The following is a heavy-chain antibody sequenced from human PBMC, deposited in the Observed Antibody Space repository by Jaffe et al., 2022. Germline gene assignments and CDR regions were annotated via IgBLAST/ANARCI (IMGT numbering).Heavy chain of an antibody. J-gene: IGHJ4*02. Sequence: EVQLLESGGGLVQPGGSLRLSCAASGFTFSSYAMSWVRQAPGKGLEWVSAISGSGGSTYYADSVKGRFTISRDNSKNTLYLQMNSLRAEDTAVYYCAKRFSSFPPYSSSWPEPFDYWGQGTLVTVSS. CDR1: GFTFSSYA. D-gene: IGHD6-13*01. V-gene: IGHV3-23*01. CDR3: AKRFSSFPPYSSSWPEPFDY. CDR2: ISGSGGST.